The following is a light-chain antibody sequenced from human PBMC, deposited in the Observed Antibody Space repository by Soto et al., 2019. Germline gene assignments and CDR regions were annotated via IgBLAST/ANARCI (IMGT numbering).Light chain of an antibody. V-gene: IGKV3-15*01. CDR1: QSVSSD. CDR2: GAS. J-gene: IGKJ1*01. Sequence: VVTQSPATLSVFPGETATLSCRASQSVSSDFAWYQQRPGQAPSLLIYGASTRTTGIPARFRGSGSGTEFRLTISRLQSEDFVSYSGQQYNTWHPKMAFGRGTKVEIK. CDR3: QQYNTWHPKMA.